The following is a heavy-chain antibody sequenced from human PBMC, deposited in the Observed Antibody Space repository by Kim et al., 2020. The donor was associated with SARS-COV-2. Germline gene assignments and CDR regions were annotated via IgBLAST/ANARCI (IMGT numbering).Heavy chain of an antibody. CDR1: GFTFSSYD. CDR2: ISYDGSNK. D-gene: IGHD6-13*01. CDR3: ARDRSVSSWVFYYYFG. Sequence: GGSLRLSCAASGFTFSSYDMHWVRQAPGKGLEWVAVISYDGSNKYYADSVKGRFTISRDNSKNTLYLQMNSLRDEDTAVYYCARDRSVSSWVFYYYFG. J-gene: IGHJ6*01. V-gene: IGHV3-33*05.